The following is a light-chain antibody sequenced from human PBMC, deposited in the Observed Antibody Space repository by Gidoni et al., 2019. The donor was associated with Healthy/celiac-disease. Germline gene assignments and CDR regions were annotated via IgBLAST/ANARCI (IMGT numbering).Light chain of an antibody. J-gene: IGLJ2*01. CDR2: RNN. Sequence: QSLLTHPPSASGSPGQRVTIACSGSSSNIGSNYVYWYQQLQGTAPKLLIYRNNQRPSGVPDRFSGSKSGTSASLAISGLRSEDEADYYCAAWDDSLSVLFGGGTKLTVL. V-gene: IGLV1-47*01. CDR1: SSNIGSNY. CDR3: AAWDDSLSVL.